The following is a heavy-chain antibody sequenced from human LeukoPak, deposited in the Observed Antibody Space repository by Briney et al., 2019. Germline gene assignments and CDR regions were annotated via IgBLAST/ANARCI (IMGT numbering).Heavy chain of an antibody. CDR3: AKEIIGSSSWYSPAFAV. D-gene: IGHD6-13*01. V-gene: IGHV3-23*01. CDR1: GFTFSSYA. J-gene: IGHJ3*01. CDR2: ISGSGGST. Sequence: PGASLRLSCAASGFTFSSYAMSWVRQAPGKGLEWVSAISGSGGSTYYADSVKGRFTISRDNSKNTLYLQMNSLRAEDTAVYYCAKEIIGSSSWYSPAFAVWGQGTMVTVSS.